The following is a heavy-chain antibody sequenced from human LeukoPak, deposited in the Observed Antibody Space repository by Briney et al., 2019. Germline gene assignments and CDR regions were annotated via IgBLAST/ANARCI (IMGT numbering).Heavy chain of an antibody. Sequence: SETLSLTCSVSGDSISSDSSYWNWIRQPAGKGLEWIGRMYIDGSTGYNPSLNSRVTISVDTSKNQFSLKLSSVTAADTAVYFCARSPHIWFAERGWFDPWGQGTLVTVSS. CDR1: GDSISSDSSY. CDR3: ARSPHIWFAERGWFDP. V-gene: IGHV4-61*02. J-gene: IGHJ5*02. D-gene: IGHD3-10*01. CDR2: MYIDGST.